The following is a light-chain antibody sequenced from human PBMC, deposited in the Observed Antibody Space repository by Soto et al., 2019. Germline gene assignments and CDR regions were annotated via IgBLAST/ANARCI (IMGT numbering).Light chain of an antibody. CDR2: KVS. Sequence: DVVMTQSPLSLPVTLGQPASISCRSSQSLVHSNGNTYLNWFQQRPGQSPRRLIYKVSNRDSGVPVRFSGSGSGTDFTVKISRVEAEDVGVYYCMQGTRGPGTLGQGTKLEI. V-gene: IGKV2-30*02. CDR3: MQGTRGPGT. CDR1: QSLVHSNGNTY. J-gene: IGKJ2*01.